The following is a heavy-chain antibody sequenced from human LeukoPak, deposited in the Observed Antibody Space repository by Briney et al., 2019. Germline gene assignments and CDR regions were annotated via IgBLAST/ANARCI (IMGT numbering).Heavy chain of an antibody. CDR2: IYPDDSET. CDR1: GYSFSIYW. Sequence: GESLKISCKGSGYSFSIYWIGWVRQMPGKGLEWMGIIYPDDSETRYSPSFQGQVTISADKSISTAYLQWSSLKASDTAMYYCARGLRGYDILTGYSGYFDYWGQGTLVTVSS. D-gene: IGHD3-9*01. V-gene: IGHV5-51*01. J-gene: IGHJ4*02. CDR3: ARGLRGYDILTGYSGYFDY.